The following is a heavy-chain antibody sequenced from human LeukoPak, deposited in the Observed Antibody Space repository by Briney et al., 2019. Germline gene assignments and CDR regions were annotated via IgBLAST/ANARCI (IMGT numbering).Heavy chain of an antibody. CDR3: ARETPAVAGTWVPQYYYYYYYMDV. CDR2: INHSGST. CDR1: GGSFSGYY. D-gene: IGHD6-19*01. J-gene: IGHJ6*03. V-gene: IGHV4-34*01. Sequence: PSETLSLTCAVYGGSFSGYYWSWIRQPPGKGLEWIGEINHSGSTNYNPSLKSRVTISVDTSKNQFSLKLSSVTAADTAVYYRARETPAVAGTWVPQYYYYYYYMDVWGKGTTVTVSS.